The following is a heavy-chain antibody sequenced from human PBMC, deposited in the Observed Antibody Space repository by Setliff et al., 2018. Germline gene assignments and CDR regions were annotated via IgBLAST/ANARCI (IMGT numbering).Heavy chain of an antibody. Sequence: PSETLSLTCTVSGYSISSGYYWGWIRQPPGKGLEWIGSIYHSGSTYYNPSLKSRVTISVDTSKNQFSLKLSSVTAADTAVYYCAREQWLDPPGYYYMDVWAKGTTVTV. V-gene: IGHV4-38-2*02. CDR1: GYSISSGYY. J-gene: IGHJ6*03. CDR3: AREQWLDPPGYYYMDV. CDR2: IYHSGST. D-gene: IGHD6-19*01.